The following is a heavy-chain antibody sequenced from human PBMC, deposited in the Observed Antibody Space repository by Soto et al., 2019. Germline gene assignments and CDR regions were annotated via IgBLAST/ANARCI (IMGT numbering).Heavy chain of an antibody. V-gene: IGHV1-18*01. CDR1: GYTFTSYG. J-gene: IGHJ5*02. D-gene: IGHD6-19*01. CDR2: VNSYNGNT. Sequence: VASVKVSCKASGYTFTSYGISWVRQAPGQGLEWMGWVNSYNGNTNYAQKLQGRVTMTTDTSTGTAYMELRSLRSDDTAVYYCAREPVAGIWFDPWGQGTLVTVS. CDR3: AREPVAGIWFDP.